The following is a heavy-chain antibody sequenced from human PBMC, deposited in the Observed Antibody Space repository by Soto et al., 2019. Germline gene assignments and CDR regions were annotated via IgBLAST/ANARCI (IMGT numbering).Heavy chain of an antibody. CDR1: GGSISSGGYY. J-gene: IGHJ6*02. V-gene: IGHV4-31*03. CDR2: IYYSGST. D-gene: IGHD3-3*01. CDR3: ARDRLRANYDFWSGPSLGYGMDV. Sequence: TLSLTCPVSGGSISSGGYYWSLILQHPGKGLEWIGYIYYSGSTYYNPSLKSRVTISVDTSKNQFSLKLSSVTAADTAVYYCARDRLRANYDFWSGPSLGYGMDVWGQGTTVTVSS.